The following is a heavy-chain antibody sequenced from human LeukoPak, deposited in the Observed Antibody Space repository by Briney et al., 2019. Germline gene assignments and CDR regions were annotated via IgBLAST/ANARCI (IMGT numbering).Heavy chain of an antibody. J-gene: IGHJ4*02. V-gene: IGHV1-2*02. CDR2: INPNSGGT. CDR1: GYTFTGYY. D-gene: IGHD3-22*01. CDR3: ARERGGSGYYFY. Sequence: GASVKASCKASGYTFTGYYMHWVRQAPGQGLEWMGWINPNSGGTNYAQKFQGRVTMTRDTSISTAYMELSRLRSDDTAVYYCARERGGSGYYFYWGQGTLVTVSS.